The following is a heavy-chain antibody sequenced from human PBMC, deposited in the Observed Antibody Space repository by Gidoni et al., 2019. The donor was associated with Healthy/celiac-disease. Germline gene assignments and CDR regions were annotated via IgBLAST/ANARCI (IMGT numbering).Heavy chain of an antibody. V-gene: IGHV3-30-3*01. CDR3: ARDFGPLKPRGYYGMDV. Sequence: QVQLVESGGGVVQPGRSLRLSCAASGFTFSSYAMHWVRQAPGKGLEWVAVISYDGSNKYYADSVKGRFTISRDNSKNTLYLQMNSLRAEDTAVYYCARDFGPLKPRGYYGMDVWGQGTTVTVSS. J-gene: IGHJ6*02. CDR2: ISYDGSNK. D-gene: IGHD3-10*01. CDR1: GFTFSSYA.